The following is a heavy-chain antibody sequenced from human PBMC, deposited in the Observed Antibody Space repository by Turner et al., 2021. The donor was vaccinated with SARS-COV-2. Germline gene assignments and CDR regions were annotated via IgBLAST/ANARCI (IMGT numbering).Heavy chain of an antibody. CDR3: ARDYGGNANYFDY. D-gene: IGHD2-15*01. V-gene: IGHV4-31*03. Sequence: QVQLQESGPGLVKPSQTLSLTCTVSGGSISRGGYYWSWIRQHPGKGLEWIGYIYYSGGTYYNPSLKSRVTISVDTSKNQFSLKLSSVTAADTAVYYCARDYGGNANYFDYWGQGTLVTVSS. J-gene: IGHJ4*02. CDR1: GGSISRGGYY. CDR2: IYYSGGT.